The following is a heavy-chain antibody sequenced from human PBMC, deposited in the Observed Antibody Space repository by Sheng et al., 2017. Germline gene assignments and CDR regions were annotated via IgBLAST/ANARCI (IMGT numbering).Heavy chain of an antibody. Sequence: QLQLQESGPGLVKPSETLSLTCTVSGGSISSSSYYWGWIRQPPGKGLEWIGSIYYSGSTYYNPSLKSRVTISVDTSKNQFSLKLTSVTAADTAMYYCARDPLLLWFGADYWGQGTLVTVSS. CDR3: ARDPLLLWFGADY. V-gene: IGHV4-39*07. CDR1: GGSISSSSYY. J-gene: IGHJ4*02. CDR2: IYYSGST. D-gene: IGHD3-10*01.